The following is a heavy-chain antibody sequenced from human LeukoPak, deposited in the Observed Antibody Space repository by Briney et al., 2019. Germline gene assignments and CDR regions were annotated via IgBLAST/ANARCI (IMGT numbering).Heavy chain of an antibody. Sequence: GGSLRLSCAASGFTFDEHDMFWVRQVPGKGLEWVCLISKDGGNKQYADSVKGRFSVSKDNNRNSLSLQMNSLRSEDTALYFCAKRSGAPNNFDYWGQGALVTVSS. D-gene: IGHD1-1*01. CDR3: AKRSGAPNNFDY. CDR1: GFTFDEHD. J-gene: IGHJ4*02. CDR2: ISKDGGNK. V-gene: IGHV3-43*02.